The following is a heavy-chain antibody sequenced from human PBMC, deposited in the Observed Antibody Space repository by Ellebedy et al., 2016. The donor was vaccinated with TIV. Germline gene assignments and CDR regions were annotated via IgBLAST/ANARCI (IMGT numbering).Heavy chain of an antibody. Sequence: MPSETLSLTCTVSGGSISSSSYYWGWIRQPPGKGLEWIGSIYYSGSTYYNPSLKSRVTISVDTSKNQFSLKLRSLTAADTAVYYCAREDVQWLASYSWFDPWGQGILVTVSS. D-gene: IGHD6-19*01. CDR1: GGSISSSSYY. CDR2: IYYSGST. V-gene: IGHV4-39*07. CDR3: AREDVQWLASYSWFDP. J-gene: IGHJ5*02.